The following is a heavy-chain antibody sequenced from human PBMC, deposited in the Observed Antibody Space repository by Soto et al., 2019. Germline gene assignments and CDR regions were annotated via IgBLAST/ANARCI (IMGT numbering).Heavy chain of an antibody. J-gene: IGHJ3*02. CDR2: ISSSSSYI. Sequence: GGSLRLSCAASGFTFSSYSMNWVRQAPGKGLEWVSSISSSSSYIYYADSVKGRFTISRDNAKNSLYLQMNSLRAEDTAVYYCAREAIVVVVAASGAFDIWGQGTMVTVSS. CDR3: AREAIVVVVAASGAFDI. CDR1: GFTFSSYS. V-gene: IGHV3-21*01. D-gene: IGHD2-15*01.